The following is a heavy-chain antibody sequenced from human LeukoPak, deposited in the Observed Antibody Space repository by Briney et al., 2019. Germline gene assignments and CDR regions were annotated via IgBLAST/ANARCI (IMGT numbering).Heavy chain of an antibody. V-gene: IGHV4-4*02. D-gene: IGHD3-16*01. CDR2: ISHDGST. CDR3: ARGDDYVFDV. CDR1: GGSISSSNW. J-gene: IGHJ2*01. Sequence: SETLSLTCVVSGGSISSSNWWSWVRQPPEKGLEWIGEISHDGSTNYNPSLKSRVTISVDKSNNHFSLKLTSVTAADTAMYYCARGDDYVFDVWGRGTLVSVSS.